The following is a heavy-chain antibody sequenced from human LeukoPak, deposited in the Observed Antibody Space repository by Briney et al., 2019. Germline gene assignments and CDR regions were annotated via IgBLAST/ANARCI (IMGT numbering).Heavy chain of an antibody. CDR1: GFTFSSYE. CDR3: ARDNSWYSSGWYFDY. V-gene: IGHV3-48*03. CDR2: ISSSGSTI. J-gene: IGHJ4*02. Sequence: GGSLRLSCAASGFTFSSYEMNWVSQAPGKGLEWVSYISSSGSTIYYADSVKGRFTIARDNAKNSLYLQMNSLRAEDTAVYYCARDNSWYSSGWYFDYWGQGTLVTVSS. D-gene: IGHD6-19*01.